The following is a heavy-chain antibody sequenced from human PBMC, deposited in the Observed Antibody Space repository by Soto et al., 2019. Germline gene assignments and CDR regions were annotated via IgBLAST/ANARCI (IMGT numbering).Heavy chain of an antibody. V-gene: IGHV4-61*08. CDR3: AKGYYTSWYWFDR. D-gene: IGHD6-13*01. Sequence: QVQLQESGPGLVKPSETLSLTCTVSVSGGSVSTGVHYWSWIRQPPGKGLEWIGYIYYSGSTNYKPSLKSRVTISVDTSKNLFSLKLTSVTAADTAVYYCAKGYYTSWYWFDRWGRGTLVTVSS. J-gene: IGHJ2*01. CDR1: GGSVSTGVHY. CDR2: IYYSGST.